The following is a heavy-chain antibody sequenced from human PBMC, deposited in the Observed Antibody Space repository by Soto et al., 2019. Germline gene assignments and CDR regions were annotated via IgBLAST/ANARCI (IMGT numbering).Heavy chain of an antibody. Sequence: QVPLVQSGAEVKKPGASVKGSCKASGYTFTSYGISWVRQAPGQGLEWMGWVNAYNGNTNYAQKLQGRVTMTTDTSTSTAYMALRSLRSDDTAVYYCARDPVAGTYFDYWGQGALVTVSS. CDR3: ARDPVAGTYFDY. J-gene: IGHJ4*02. CDR2: VNAYNGNT. V-gene: IGHV1-18*01. D-gene: IGHD6-19*01. CDR1: GYTFTSYG.